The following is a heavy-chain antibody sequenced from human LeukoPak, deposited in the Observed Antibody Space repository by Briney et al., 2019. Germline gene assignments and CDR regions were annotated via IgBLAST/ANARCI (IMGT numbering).Heavy chain of an antibody. CDR1: GGSISSGDYY. D-gene: IGHD1-7*01. V-gene: IGHV4-30-4*01. CDR3: ARSEIPQTTNWFDP. Sequence: SQTLSLTCTVSGGSISSGDYYWSWIRQPPGKGLEWIVYIYYSGSTYYNPSLKSRVTISVDTSKNQLSLKLSSVTAADTAVYYCARSEIPQTTNWFDPWGQGTLVTVSS. CDR2: IYYSGST. J-gene: IGHJ5*02.